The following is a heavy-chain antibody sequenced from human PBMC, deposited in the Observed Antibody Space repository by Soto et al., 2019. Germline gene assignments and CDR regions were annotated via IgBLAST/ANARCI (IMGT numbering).Heavy chain of an antibody. CDR1: GGSISNYY. CDR3: AGDQGYYYSALDV. CDR2: IYVSGST. Sequence: QVQLQESGPGLVKPSETLSLTCTVSGGSISNYYWNWIRQSAGKGLEWIGRIYVSGSTNYNPSLESRVTMSVDTSKNQFSLKLSSVTAADTAMYFCAGDQGYYYSALDVWGQGPTVTVSS. J-gene: IGHJ6*02. V-gene: IGHV4-4*07.